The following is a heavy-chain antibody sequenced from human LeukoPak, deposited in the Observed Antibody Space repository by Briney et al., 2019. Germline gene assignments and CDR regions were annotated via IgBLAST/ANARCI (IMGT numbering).Heavy chain of an antibody. Sequence: PGGSLRLSCAASGFTFTIYWMSWVRQAPGKGLEWVANIKQDGSEKYYVDSVKGRFTISRDNAKNSLYLQMNSLRAEDTAVYYYAKGRRGATKKDTFDIWGQGTMVTVSS. CDR2: IKQDGSEK. CDR1: GFTFTIYW. V-gene: IGHV3-7*01. D-gene: IGHD1-26*01. CDR3: AKGRRGATKKDTFDI. J-gene: IGHJ3*02.